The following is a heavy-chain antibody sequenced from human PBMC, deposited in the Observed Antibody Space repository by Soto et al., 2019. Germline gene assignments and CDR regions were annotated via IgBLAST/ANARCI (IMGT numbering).Heavy chain of an antibody. D-gene: IGHD2-2*01. CDR2: ISSSGSTI. V-gene: IGHV3-48*04. J-gene: IGHJ4*02. CDR3: VVPAAMRGY. CDR1: GFTFSSYS. Sequence: GGSLRLSCAASGFTFSSYSMNWVRQAPGKGLEWVSYISSSGSTIYYADSVKGRFTISRDNAKNSLYLQMNSLRAEDTAVYYCVVPAAMRGYWGQGTLVTVSS.